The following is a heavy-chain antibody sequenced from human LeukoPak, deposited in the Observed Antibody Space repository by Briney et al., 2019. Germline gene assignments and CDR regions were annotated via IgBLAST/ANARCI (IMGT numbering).Heavy chain of an antibody. CDR2: IYYSGST. Sequence: SETLSLTCTVSGGSISSSSYYWGWIRQPPGKGLEWIGYIYYSGSTNYNPSLKSRVTISVDTSKNQFSLKLSSVTAADTAVYYCALGVAGSGYSTFDYWGQGTLVTVSS. D-gene: IGHD3-22*01. CDR3: ALGVAGSGYSTFDY. CDR1: GGSISSSSYY. J-gene: IGHJ4*02. V-gene: IGHV4-61*05.